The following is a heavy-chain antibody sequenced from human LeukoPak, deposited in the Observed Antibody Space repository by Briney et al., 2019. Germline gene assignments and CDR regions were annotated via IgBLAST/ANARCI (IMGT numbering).Heavy chain of an antibody. CDR1: GFTFSSYG. V-gene: IGHV3-30*02. Sequence: PGGSLRLSCAASGFTFSSYGMHWVRQAPGKGLEWVAFIRYDGSNKYYADSVKGRFTISRDNSKNTLYLQMNSLRAEDTAVYYCAKDPSRYCSSTSCHLAYWGQGTLVTVSS. J-gene: IGHJ4*02. CDR2: IRYDGSNK. D-gene: IGHD2-2*01. CDR3: AKDPSRYCSSTSCHLAY.